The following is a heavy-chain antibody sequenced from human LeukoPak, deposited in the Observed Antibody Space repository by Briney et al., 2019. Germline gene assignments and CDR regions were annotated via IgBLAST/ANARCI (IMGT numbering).Heavy chain of an antibody. CDR1: GYNFTIYW. V-gene: IGHV5-51*01. CDR2: IYPGDSDT. J-gene: IGHJ5*02. Sequence: GESLKISCKGSGYNFTIYWIGWVRPMPGKGLEWMGIIYPGDSDTRYSPSFQGQVTISADKSISTAYLQWSSLKASDTAMYYCAIFDFLFGEIDNWFDPWGQGTQVTVSS. CDR3: AIFDFLFGEIDNWFDP. D-gene: IGHD3-16*01.